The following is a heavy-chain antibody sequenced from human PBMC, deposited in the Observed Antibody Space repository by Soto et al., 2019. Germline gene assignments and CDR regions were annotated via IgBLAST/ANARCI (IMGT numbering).Heavy chain of an antibody. D-gene: IGHD6-6*01. CDR1: GYTFTSYD. CDR3: ARGYISSYYYYYMDV. Sequence: ASVKVSCKASGYTFTSYDINWVRQATGQGLEWMGWMNPNSGNTGYAQKFQGRVTMTRNTSISTAYMELSSLRSEDTAVYYCARGYISSYYYYYMDVWGKGTTVTVSS. V-gene: IGHV1-8*01. J-gene: IGHJ6*03. CDR2: MNPNSGNT.